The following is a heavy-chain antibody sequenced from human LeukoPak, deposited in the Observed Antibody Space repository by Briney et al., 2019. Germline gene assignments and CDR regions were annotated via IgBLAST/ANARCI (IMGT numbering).Heavy chain of an antibody. D-gene: IGHD6-19*01. CDR3: AKDHRWLVDY. V-gene: IGHV3-30-3*01. CDR1: GFTFGTYS. J-gene: IGHJ4*02. CDR2: ISSAGTII. Sequence: GRSLRLSCAASGFTFGTYSMHWVRQAPGKGLEWVAIISSAGTIINYADSVRGRFSISRDNSRNTLYLQMDRLRTEDTAVYYCAKDHRWLVDYWGQGTLVTVSS.